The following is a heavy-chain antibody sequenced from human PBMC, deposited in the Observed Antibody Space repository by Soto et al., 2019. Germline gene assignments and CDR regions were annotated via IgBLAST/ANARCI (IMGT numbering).Heavy chain of an antibody. CDR2: IYYSGST. Sequence: SATLSLTCTVSGGSISSSSYYWGWIRQPPGKGLEWIGSIYYSGSTYYNPSLKSRVTISVDTSKNQFSLKLSSVTAADTAVYYCARHLGTPYCGGDCHPGGGLYYYMDVWGKGTTVTVSS. CDR1: GGSISSSSYY. V-gene: IGHV4-39*01. CDR3: ARHLGTPYCGGDCHPGGGLYYYMDV. D-gene: IGHD2-21*01. J-gene: IGHJ6*03.